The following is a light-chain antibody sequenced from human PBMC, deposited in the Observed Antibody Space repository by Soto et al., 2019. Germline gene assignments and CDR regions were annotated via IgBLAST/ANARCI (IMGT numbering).Light chain of an antibody. CDR3: QQYSKWPSYT. V-gene: IGKV3-15*01. Sequence: EIVMTQSPATLSVSPGERAALSCRASQSVSTNLAWYQQKPGQAPRLLIYSSSTRATNIPARFSGSGSGTEFTLTISSLQSEDFAVYSCQQYSKWPSYTFGQGTKVDIK. CDR1: QSVSTN. CDR2: SSS. J-gene: IGKJ2*01.